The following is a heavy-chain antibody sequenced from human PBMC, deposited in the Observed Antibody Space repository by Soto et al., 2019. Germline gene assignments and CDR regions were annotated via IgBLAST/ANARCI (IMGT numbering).Heavy chain of an antibody. J-gene: IGHJ4*02. Sequence: QVQLVQSGGEVKRPGASVRVSCKPSGYTFIDYYLHWVRQAPGQGLEWMGWIDPKSGRTNYAHKLQGRVALNRDTSINTAYMELTWLTSDDTAVYYCARGPAGCNDFWGQGPLVTVSS. CDR1: GYTFIDYY. CDR2: IDPKSGRT. V-gene: IGHV1-2*07. CDR3: ARGPAGCNDF. D-gene: IGHD3-16*01.